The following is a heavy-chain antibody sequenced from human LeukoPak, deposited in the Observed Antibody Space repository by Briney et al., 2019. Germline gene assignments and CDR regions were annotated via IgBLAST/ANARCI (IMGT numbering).Heavy chain of an antibody. CDR3: ARAYGWENPVFDY. Sequence: SQTLSLTCAISGDSVSSNSAAWNWIRQSPSSGLEWLGRTYYRSKWYNDYAVSVKSRITINPDTSKNQFSLQLNSVTPEDTAVYYCARAYGWENPVFDYWGQGTLVTVSS. CDR1: GDSVSSNSAA. D-gene: IGHD1-26*01. J-gene: IGHJ4*02. V-gene: IGHV6-1*01. CDR2: TYYRSKWYN.